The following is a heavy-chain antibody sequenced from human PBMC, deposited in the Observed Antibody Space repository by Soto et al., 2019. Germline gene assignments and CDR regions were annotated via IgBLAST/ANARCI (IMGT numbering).Heavy chain of an antibody. CDR3: ERAEGPYYDIVTGYRNYSYDGMDV. Sequence: QVQLVQSGAEVKKPGSSVKVSCKASGGTFSSYAISWVRQAPGQGLEWMGGIIPIFGTANHGQKFQGRVTINADESTSTAYMELSSLRSGDTAVYYCERAEGPYYDIVTGYRNYSYDGMDVWGQGTTVTVSS. CDR1: GGTFSSYA. V-gene: IGHV1-69*01. D-gene: IGHD3-9*01. CDR2: IIPIFGTA. J-gene: IGHJ6*02.